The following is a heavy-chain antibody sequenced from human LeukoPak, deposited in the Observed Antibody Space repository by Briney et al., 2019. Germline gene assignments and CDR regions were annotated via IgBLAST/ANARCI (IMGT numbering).Heavy chain of an antibody. CDR3: ASPEGSGSYSLFGY. J-gene: IGHJ4*02. Sequence: PSETLSLTCTVSGGSISSSNYYWGWIRQPPGKGLEWIGSIYYGGSTYYNPSLKSRVTISVDTSKNQFSLKLSSVTAADTAVYYCASPEGSGSYSLFGYWGQGTLVTVSS. D-gene: IGHD1-26*01. V-gene: IGHV4-39*01. CDR1: GGSISSSNYY. CDR2: IYYGGST.